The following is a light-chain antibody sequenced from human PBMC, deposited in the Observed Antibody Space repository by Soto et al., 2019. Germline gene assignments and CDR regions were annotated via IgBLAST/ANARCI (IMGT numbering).Light chain of an antibody. Sequence: QSALTQPASVSGSPGQSITISCTGTSSDVGGYTYVSWYQQHPGRAPKLMIYEVSNRPSGVSNRFSGSKSGNTASLTISGLQAEDEADYYCCSYAGRYTRIFGGGTKVTVL. CDR2: EVS. CDR3: CSYAGRYTRI. CDR1: SSDVGGYTY. V-gene: IGLV2-14*01. J-gene: IGLJ2*01.